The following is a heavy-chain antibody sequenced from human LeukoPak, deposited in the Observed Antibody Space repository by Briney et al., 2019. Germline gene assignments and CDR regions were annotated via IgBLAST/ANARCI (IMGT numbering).Heavy chain of an antibody. J-gene: IGHJ4*02. D-gene: IGHD6-19*01. V-gene: IGHV3-20*04. CDR2: INWNGGST. Sequence: GGSLRLSCAASGFTFSSYWMHWVRQAPGKGLEWVSGINWNGGSTGYADSVKGRFTISRDNAKNSLYLQMNSLRAEDTALYYCARGPSSGWYASIYYWGQGTLVTVSS. CDR3: ARGPSSGWYASIYY. CDR1: GFTFSSYW.